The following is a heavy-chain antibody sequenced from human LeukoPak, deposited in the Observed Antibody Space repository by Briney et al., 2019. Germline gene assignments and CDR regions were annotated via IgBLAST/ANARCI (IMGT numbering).Heavy chain of an antibody. CDR1: GFTFSSYA. D-gene: IGHD1-26*01. CDR2: ISSNGGST. J-gene: IGHJ4*02. V-gene: IGHV3-64*01. CDR3: ASREQEGLDY. Sequence: GGSLRLSCAASGFTFSSYAMHWVRQAPGKGLEYVSAISSNGGSTYYANSVKGRFTISRDNSKNTLYLQMGSLRAEDMAVYYCASREQEGLDYWGQGTLVTVSS.